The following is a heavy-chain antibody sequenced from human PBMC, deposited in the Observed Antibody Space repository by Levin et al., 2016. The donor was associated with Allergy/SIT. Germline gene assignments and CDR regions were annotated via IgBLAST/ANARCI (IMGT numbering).Heavy chain of an antibody. CDR1: GFTFSSYS. Sequence: GESLKISCAASGFTFSSYSMNWVRQAPGKGLEWVSSISSSSSYIYYADSVKGRFTISRDNAKNSLYLQMNSLRAEDTAVYYCARDASYCSSTSCYFAFDIWGQGTMVTVSS. J-gene: IGHJ3*02. V-gene: IGHV3-21*01. CDR2: ISSSSSYI. D-gene: IGHD2-2*01. CDR3: ARDASYCSSTSCYFAFDI.